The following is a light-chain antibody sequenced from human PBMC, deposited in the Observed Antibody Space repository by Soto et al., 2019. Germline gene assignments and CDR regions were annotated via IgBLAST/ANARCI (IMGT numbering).Light chain of an antibody. V-gene: IGKV4-1*01. Sequence: DIVMTQSPDSLTVSLGERATINCKSSQTLLYSSNNKNYLGWYQKKSGQPPKLLIYWASPRESGVPERFSGSGSGTEFSRTISSLQPEDVAVYYCQQYYGTPSFGGGTKVEIK. CDR2: WAS. J-gene: IGKJ4*01. CDR3: QQYYGTPS. CDR1: QTLLYSSNNKNY.